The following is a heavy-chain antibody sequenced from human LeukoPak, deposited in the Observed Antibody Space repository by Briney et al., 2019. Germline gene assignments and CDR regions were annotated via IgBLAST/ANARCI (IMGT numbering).Heavy chain of an antibody. Sequence: PGGSLRLSCAASGFTFSSYGMHWVRQAPGKGLEGVAVIWYDGSNKYYADSVKGRFTISRDNSKNTLYLQMNSLRAEDTAVYYCAKEGIYCSGGSCYFDYWGQGTLVTVSS. J-gene: IGHJ4*02. CDR1: GFTFSSYG. V-gene: IGHV3-33*06. D-gene: IGHD2-15*01. CDR3: AKEGIYCSGGSCYFDY. CDR2: IWYDGSNK.